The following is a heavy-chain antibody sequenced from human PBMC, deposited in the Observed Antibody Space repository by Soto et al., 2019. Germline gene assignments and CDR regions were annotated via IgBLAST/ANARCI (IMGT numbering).Heavy chain of an antibody. V-gene: IGHV1-69*11. J-gene: IGHJ6*02. CDR2: IIPILGTA. CDR1: GVTFSTST. CDR3: ARAGFVSGWNEFSGMDV. D-gene: IGHD6-19*01. Sequence: VQLVQSGAEVRKPGSSVKVSCQVSGVTFSTSTITWVRQAPGQGLEWMGSIIPILGTAKSTQKFQGRVTITADESASVAYMELSSLTSGDTAVYYCARAGFVSGWNEFSGMDVWGQGTTVTFSS.